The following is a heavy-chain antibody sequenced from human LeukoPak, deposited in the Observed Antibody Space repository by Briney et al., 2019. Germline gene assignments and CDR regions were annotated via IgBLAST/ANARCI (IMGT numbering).Heavy chain of an antibody. V-gene: IGHV3-7*03. CDR2: IKQDGSEK. CDR1: GFTFSSYW. Sequence: GGSLRLSCAASGFTFSSYWMSWVRQAPGKGLEWVANIKQDGSEKYYVDSVKGRFTISRDNAKNSLYLQMNSLRAEDTAVYYCARALAHYDSSGYFDYWGQGTLVTVPS. D-gene: IGHD3-22*01. CDR3: ARALAHYDSSGYFDY. J-gene: IGHJ4*02.